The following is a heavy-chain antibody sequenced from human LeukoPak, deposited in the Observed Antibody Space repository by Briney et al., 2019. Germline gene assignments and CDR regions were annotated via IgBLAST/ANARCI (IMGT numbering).Heavy chain of an antibody. J-gene: IGHJ4*02. V-gene: IGHV3-30*18. CDR1: GFTFSSYG. D-gene: IGHD6-6*01. CDR2: ISYDGSNK. Sequence: GGALRLSCAASGFTFSSYGMHWVRQAPGKGLEWVAVISYDGSNKYYADSVKGRFTISRDNSKNTLYLQMNSLRAEDTAVYYCAKSKQQLVLYYFDYWGQGTLVTVSS. CDR3: AKSKQQLVLYYFDY.